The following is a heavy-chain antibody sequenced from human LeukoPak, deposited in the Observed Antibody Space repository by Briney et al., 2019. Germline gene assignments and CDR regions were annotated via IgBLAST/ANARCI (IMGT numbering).Heavy chain of an antibody. CDR2: ISAYNGNT. CDR3: ARAPGNLENYHYGMDV. J-gene: IGHJ6*02. D-gene: IGHD1-14*01. V-gene: IGHV1-18*01. CDR1: GYSFTSYG. Sequence: GASVKVSCKASGYSFTSYGFSWVRQAPGQWLEWMAWISAYNGNTNYAQKFQGRVTMTTDTSTSTAYMELRSLRSDDTAVYYCARAPGNLENYHYGMDVWGQGTTVTVSS.